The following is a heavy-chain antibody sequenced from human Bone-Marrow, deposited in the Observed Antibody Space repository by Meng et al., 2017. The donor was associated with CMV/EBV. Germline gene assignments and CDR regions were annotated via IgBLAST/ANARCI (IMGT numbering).Heavy chain of an antibody. D-gene: IGHD3-22*01. CDR2: ISYDGSNK. Sequence: GGSLRLSCAASGFTFSSYAMHWVRQAPGKGLEWVAVISYDGSNKYYADSVKGRFTISRDNSKNTPYLQMNSLRAEDTAVYYCARDPRWLESLDYWGQGTLVTVSS. J-gene: IGHJ4*02. CDR3: ARDPRWLESLDY. CDR1: GFTFSSYA. V-gene: IGHV3-30-3*01.